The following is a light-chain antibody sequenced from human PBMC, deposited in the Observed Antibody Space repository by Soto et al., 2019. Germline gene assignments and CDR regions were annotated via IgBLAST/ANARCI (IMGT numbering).Light chain of an antibody. CDR3: KKCKVAPFT. CDR2: AAY. J-gene: IGKJ4*01. V-gene: IGKV1-27*01. Sequence: DIQITQSPSSLSAFVGDRVTITCRASQDIGNLLAWYQQKPGKVPKFLIYAAYTLQSGVPSRFSGSGSGTDFTLAISSLQPEDVATYYCKKCKVAPFTFGGGTKVDI. CDR1: QDIGNL.